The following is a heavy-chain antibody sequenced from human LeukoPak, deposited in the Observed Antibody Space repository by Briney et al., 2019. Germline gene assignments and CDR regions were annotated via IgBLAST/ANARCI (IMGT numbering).Heavy chain of an antibody. V-gene: IGHV3-11*01. CDR2: ISTSGDTI. CDR1: GFVFSDYY. CDR3: ARGALNWVDH. Sequence: KSGGSLRLSCVASGFVFSDYYMSWIRQPPGKGLEWVSYISTSGDTIYYSDSVKGRFTISRDNAKNSLYLQMNSLRAEDTALYYCARGALNWVDHWGQRILVTVSS. J-gene: IGHJ5*02.